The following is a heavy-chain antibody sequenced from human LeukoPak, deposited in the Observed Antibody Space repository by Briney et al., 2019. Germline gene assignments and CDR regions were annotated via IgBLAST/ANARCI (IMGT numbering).Heavy chain of an antibody. Sequence: ASVKVSCKASGGTFSSYAISWVRQAPGQGLEWMGGIIPIFGTANYAQKFQGRVTITTDESTSTAYMELSSLRSEDTAVYYCARGKGIAARGYYFDYWGQGTLVTVPS. J-gene: IGHJ4*02. CDR1: GGTFSSYA. D-gene: IGHD6-6*01. CDR3: ARGKGIAARGYYFDY. V-gene: IGHV1-69*05. CDR2: IIPIFGTA.